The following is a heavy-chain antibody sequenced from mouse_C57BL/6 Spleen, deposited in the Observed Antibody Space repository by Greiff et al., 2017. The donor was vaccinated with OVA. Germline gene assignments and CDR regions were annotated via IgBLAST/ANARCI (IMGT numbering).Heavy chain of an antibody. CDR2: IDPSDSYT. Sequence: QVQLQQPGAELVRPGTSVKLSCKASGYTFTSYWMHWVKQRPGQGLEWIGVIDPSDSYTNYNQKFKGKATLTVDTSSSTAYMQLSSLTSEDSAVYYCARGSSSLAYWGQGTRVTVSA. CDR3: ARGSSSLAY. D-gene: IGHD1-1*01. V-gene: IGHV1-59*01. J-gene: IGHJ3*01. CDR1: GYTFTSYW.